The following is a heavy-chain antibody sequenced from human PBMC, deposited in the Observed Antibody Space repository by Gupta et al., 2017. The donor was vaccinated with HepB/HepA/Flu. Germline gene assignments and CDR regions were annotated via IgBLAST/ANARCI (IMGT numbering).Heavy chain of an antibody. CDR1: GFTFNKYG. D-gene: IGHD5-18*01. CDR3: VKDGGYSYGYGDY. V-gene: IGHV3-30*18. CDR2: ISYVGSPQ. J-gene: IGHJ4*02. Sequence: QVQLVESGGGVVQHGRSLRLSCAASGFTFNKYGMQWVRQAPGKGLEWMAVISYVGSPQYYADSVKGRFTISRDNLKNTLYLQMDSLRAEDTAVYYCVKDGGYSYGYGDYWGQGALVTVSS.